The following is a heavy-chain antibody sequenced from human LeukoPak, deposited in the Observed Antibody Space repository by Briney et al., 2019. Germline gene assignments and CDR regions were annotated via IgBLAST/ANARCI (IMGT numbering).Heavy chain of an antibody. J-gene: IGHJ4*02. V-gene: IGHV3-21*01. D-gene: IGHD3-3*01. CDR3: ARDPDYDFWSGFFDY. CDR2: ISSSSSYI. CDR1: GFTFSSYS. Sequence: GGSLRLSCAASGFTFSSYSMNWVRQAPGKGLEWVSSISSSSSYIYYADSVKGRFTISRDNAKNSLYLQMNSLRAEDTAVYYCARDPDYDFWSGFFDYWGQGTLVTVSS.